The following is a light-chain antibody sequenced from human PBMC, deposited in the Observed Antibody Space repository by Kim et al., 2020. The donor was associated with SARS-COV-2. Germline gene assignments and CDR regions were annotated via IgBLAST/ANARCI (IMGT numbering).Light chain of an antibody. Sequence: SSSVGDRVTITGQASQDISNYLNWHQQKPGKAPKLLIDDASNLETGVPSRFSGSGSGTDFTFTISSLQPEDIATYYCQQYDNLPSFGGGTKVDIK. J-gene: IGKJ4*01. V-gene: IGKV1-33*01. CDR3: QQYDNLPS. CDR2: DAS. CDR1: QDISNY.